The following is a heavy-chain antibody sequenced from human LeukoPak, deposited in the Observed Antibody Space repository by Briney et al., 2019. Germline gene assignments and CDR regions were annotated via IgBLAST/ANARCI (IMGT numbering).Heavy chain of an antibody. CDR3: ARGSSPHGEYYFDY. V-gene: IGHV3-21*01. J-gene: IGHJ4*02. CDR1: GFTFSSYS. Sequence: TGGSLRLSCAASGFTFSSYSMNWVRQAPGKGLEWVSSISSRSSYIYYADSVKGRLTISRDNAKNSLYLQMNSLRAEDTAVYYCARGSSPHGEYYFDYWGQGTLVTVSS. D-gene: IGHD2/OR15-2a*01. CDR2: ISSRSSYI.